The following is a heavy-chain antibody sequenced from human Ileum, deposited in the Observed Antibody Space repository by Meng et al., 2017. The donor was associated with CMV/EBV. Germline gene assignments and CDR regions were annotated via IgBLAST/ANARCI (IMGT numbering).Heavy chain of an antibody. CDR2: INSDESST. CDR3: ARIQSLGSWYYFDY. J-gene: IGHJ4*02. D-gene: IGHD6-13*01. V-gene: IGHV3-74*01. Sequence: ASGFPFSSSWMHWVRQAPGKGLVWVSRINSDESSTTYADSVKGRFTISRDNAKNTLYLQMNSLRAEDTAVYYCARIQSLGSWYYFDYWGQGALVTVSS. CDR1: GFPFSSSW.